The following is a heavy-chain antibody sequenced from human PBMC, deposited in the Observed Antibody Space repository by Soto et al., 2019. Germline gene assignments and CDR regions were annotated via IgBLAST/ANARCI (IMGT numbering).Heavy chain of an antibody. V-gene: IGHV1-2*02. CDR2: INPNSGGI. Sequence: ASVKVSCKASGYTFTSYFIHWVRQAPGQGLEWMGWINPNSGGINYAQKFQGRVTMTRDTSISTAYMELSRLRSDDTAVYYCARWETETKDFDYWGQGTLLTVSS. CDR3: ARWETETKDFDY. D-gene: IGHD1-7*01. J-gene: IGHJ4*02. CDR1: GYTFTSYF.